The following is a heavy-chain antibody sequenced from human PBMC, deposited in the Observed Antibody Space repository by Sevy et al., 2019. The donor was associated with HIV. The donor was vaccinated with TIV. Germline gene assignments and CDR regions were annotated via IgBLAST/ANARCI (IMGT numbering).Heavy chain of an antibody. CDR3: ATSRSGYFDSSGYYIY. CDR1: GYSFTSHW. D-gene: IGHD3-22*01. Sequence: GESLKISCKGSGYSFTSHWIGWVRHMPVKGLEWMGIIYPDDSDTRYSPSFQGQVTFSADKSISTAYLQWSSLKASDTAMYYCATSRSGYFDSSGYYIYWGQGTLVTVSS. J-gene: IGHJ4*02. V-gene: IGHV5-51*01. CDR2: IYPDDSDT.